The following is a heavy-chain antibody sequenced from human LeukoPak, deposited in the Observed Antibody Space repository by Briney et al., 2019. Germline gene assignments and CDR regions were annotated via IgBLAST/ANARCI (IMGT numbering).Heavy chain of an antibody. CDR2: IKGDGSEK. CDR1: DFNFRSNW. D-gene: IGHD1-1*01. Sequence: GGSLRLSCVASDFNFRSNWMDWVRQAPGKGLEWVANIKGDGSEKYYVDSVKGRFSISRDNAKNSLYLEMNSLRAEDTGVYYCAKEGDWNLDYWGQGALVTVSS. CDR3: AKEGDWNLDY. J-gene: IGHJ4*02. V-gene: IGHV3-7*04.